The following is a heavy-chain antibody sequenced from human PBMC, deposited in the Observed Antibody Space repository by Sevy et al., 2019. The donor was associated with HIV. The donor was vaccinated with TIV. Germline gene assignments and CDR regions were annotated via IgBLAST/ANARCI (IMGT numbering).Heavy chain of an antibody. CDR1: GFTFTNTW. J-gene: IGHJ4*02. CDR2: IKSKTDCGTG. V-gene: IGHV3-15*01. Sequence: GGSLRLSCAASGFTFTNTWMSWVRQAPGKGLEWVGRIKSKTDCGTGDYAAPVKGRFSISRDDSKNTLYLQMNSLKTEDTAVYYCTTGDPYNRYGYMRPYFFDYWGQGTLVTVSS. CDR3: TTGDPYNRYGYMRPYFFDY. D-gene: IGHD5-18*01.